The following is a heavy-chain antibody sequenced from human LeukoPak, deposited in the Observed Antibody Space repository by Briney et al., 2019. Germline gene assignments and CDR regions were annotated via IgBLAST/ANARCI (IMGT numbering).Heavy chain of an antibody. J-gene: IGHJ4*02. CDR2: IWYDGSNK. CDR3: ARERRGIVVVGSGFDY. V-gene: IGHV3-33*01. Sequence: APGKGXEXVXXIWYDGSNKYYADSVKGRFTISRDNSKNTLYLQMNSLRAEDTAVYYCARERRGIVVVGSGFDYWGQGTLVTVSS. D-gene: IGHD2-15*01.